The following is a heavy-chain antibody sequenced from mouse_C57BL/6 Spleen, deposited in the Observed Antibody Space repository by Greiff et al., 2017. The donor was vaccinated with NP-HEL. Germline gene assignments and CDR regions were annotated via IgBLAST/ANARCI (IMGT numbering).Heavy chain of an antibody. D-gene: IGHD2-1*01. CDR3: AKGIYYGNYDWFAY. J-gene: IGHJ3*01. V-gene: IGHV1-80*01. Sequence: VQLQQSGAELVKPGASVKISCKASGYAFSSYWMNWVKQRPGKGLEWIGQIYPGDGDTNYNGKFKGKATLTADKSSSTAYMQLSSLTSEDSAVYFCAKGIYYGNYDWFAYWGQGTLVTVSA. CDR1: GYAFSSYW. CDR2: IYPGDGDT.